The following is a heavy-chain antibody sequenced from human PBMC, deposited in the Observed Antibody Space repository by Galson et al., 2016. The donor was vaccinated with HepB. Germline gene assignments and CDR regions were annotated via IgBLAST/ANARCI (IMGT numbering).Heavy chain of an antibody. CDR1: GFTFRSNV. CDR3: AKDLLGGTFIPYFFDY. CDR2: TSGSGGST. J-gene: IGHJ4*02. D-gene: IGHD1-26*01. V-gene: IGHV3-23*01. Sequence: SLRLSCAASGFTFRSNVINWVRQAPGKGLEWVSGTSGSGGSTYYADSVRGRFTISRDNSKNTLYLQMNSLRAEDTAVYYCAKDLLGGTFIPYFFDYWGQGTLVTVSS.